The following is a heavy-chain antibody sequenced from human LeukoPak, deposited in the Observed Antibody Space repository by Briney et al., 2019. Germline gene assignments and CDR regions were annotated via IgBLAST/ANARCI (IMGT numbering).Heavy chain of an antibody. V-gene: IGHV3-21*04. CDR3: AKLLPLFAVAGTYDY. D-gene: IGHD6-19*01. J-gene: IGHJ4*02. CDR2: ISSSSSYI. Sequence: GGSLRLSCAASGFTFSSYSMNWVRQAPGKGLEWVSSISSSSSYIYYADSVKGRFTISRENSKNTLYLQINSLRAEDTAVYYCAKLLPLFAVAGTYDYWGQGTLVTVSS. CDR1: GFTFSSYS.